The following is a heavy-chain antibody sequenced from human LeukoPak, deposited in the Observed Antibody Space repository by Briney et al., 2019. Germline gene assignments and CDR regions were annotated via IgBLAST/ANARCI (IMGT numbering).Heavy chain of an antibody. D-gene: IGHD3-3*01. Sequence: LPGGSLRLSCAASGFIVNTNYMSWVRQAPGRGLEWVSFIYADGNTYYADSVKGRFTISRDNAKKSLYLQMNSLRAEDTAVYYCARGDPDISFGVAGEAFDIWGQGTMVTVSS. CDR3: ARGDPDISFGVAGEAFDI. J-gene: IGHJ3*02. V-gene: IGHV3-53*01. CDR1: GFIVNTNY. CDR2: IYADGNT.